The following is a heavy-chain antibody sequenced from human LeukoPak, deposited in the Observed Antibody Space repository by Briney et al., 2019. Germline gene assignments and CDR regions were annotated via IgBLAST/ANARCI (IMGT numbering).Heavy chain of an antibody. Sequence: GSLRLSCAASGFTFSSYGMHWVRQAPGKGLEWVAFIRYDGSNKYYADSVKGRFTISRDNSKNTLYLQINSLRVEDTAVYYCAKVKPGAFDFWGQGTMVTVSS. J-gene: IGHJ3*01. CDR3: AKVKPGAFDF. V-gene: IGHV3-30*02. D-gene: IGHD1-14*01. CDR2: IRYDGSNK. CDR1: GFTFSSYG.